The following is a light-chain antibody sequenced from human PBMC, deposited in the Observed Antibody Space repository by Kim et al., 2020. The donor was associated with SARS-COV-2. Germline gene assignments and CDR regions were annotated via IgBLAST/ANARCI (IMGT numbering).Light chain of an antibody. Sequence: VAPGQTASITRSGDKWGDKYACWYKQKPGQSTVLVIYQDSKRPSGIPERFSGSNSGNTATLTISGTQAMDEADYYCQAWDSSTGGVFGTGTKVTVL. CDR3: QAWDSSTGGV. CDR2: QDS. V-gene: IGLV3-1*01. J-gene: IGLJ1*01. CDR1: KWGDKY.